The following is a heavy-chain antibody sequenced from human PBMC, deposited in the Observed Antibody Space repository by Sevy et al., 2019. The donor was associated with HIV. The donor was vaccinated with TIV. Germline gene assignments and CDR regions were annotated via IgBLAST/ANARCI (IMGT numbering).Heavy chain of an antibody. CDR3: AREQDIVATIPSCSDY. CDR1: GFTFSSYA. V-gene: IGHV3-30-3*01. D-gene: IGHD5-12*01. Sequence: GGSLRLSCAASGFTFSSYAMHWVRQAPGKGLEWVAVISYDGSNKYYADSVKGRFTISRDNSKNTLYLQMNSLRAEDTAVYYCAREQDIVATIPSCSDYWGQGTLVTVSS. CDR2: ISYDGSNK. J-gene: IGHJ4*02.